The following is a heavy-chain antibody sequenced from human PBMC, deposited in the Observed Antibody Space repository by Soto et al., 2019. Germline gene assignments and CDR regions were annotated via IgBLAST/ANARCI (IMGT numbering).Heavy chain of an antibody. CDR1: GFTFNTFW. D-gene: IGHD2-15*01. J-gene: IGHJ4*02. Sequence: GGSLRLSCAASGFTFNTFWMSWVRQSPVKGLEWVANIKHDGSETYYVDSVKGRFTISRDNAKNSLFLQMNTLRTEDTAVYYCARDFATHCSGSTCYPYAYWGQGALVTVSS. CDR3: ARDFATHCSGSTCYPYAY. V-gene: IGHV3-7*03. CDR2: IKHDGSET.